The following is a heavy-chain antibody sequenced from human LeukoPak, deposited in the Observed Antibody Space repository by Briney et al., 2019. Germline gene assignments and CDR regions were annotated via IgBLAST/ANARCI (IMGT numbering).Heavy chain of an antibody. D-gene: IGHD2-15*01. CDR1: GFTFSSCA. CDR3: AKDGGGTYLTTSDN. Sequence: PGGSLRLSCAASGFTFSSCAMSWVRQAPGKGLEWVSGISGSGHTTYYADSVKGRFTISRDNSKNTLYLQMNSLRADDTALYYCAKDGGGTYLTTSDNWGQGTLVTVSS. CDR2: ISGSGHTT. V-gene: IGHV3-23*01. J-gene: IGHJ4*02.